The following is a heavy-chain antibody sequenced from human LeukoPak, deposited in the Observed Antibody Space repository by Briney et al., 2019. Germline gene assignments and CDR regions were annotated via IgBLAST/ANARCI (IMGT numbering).Heavy chain of an antibody. J-gene: IGHJ3*02. CDR1: GGSISSYY. D-gene: IGHD6-13*01. CDR3: ARFRRLAAAGNRRAFGI. Sequence: SETLSLTCTVSGGSISSYYWSWVRQHPGKGLEWIGCIYYSGSTNYNPSLKSRVTISVDTSKNQFSLKLSSVTAADTAVYYCARFRRLAAAGNRRAFGIWGQGTMVTVSS. CDR2: IYYSGST. V-gene: IGHV4-59*08.